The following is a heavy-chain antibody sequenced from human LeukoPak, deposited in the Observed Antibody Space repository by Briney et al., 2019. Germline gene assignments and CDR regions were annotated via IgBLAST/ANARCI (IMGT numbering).Heavy chain of an antibody. Sequence: GGSLRLSCAASGFTFSSYSMNWVRQVPGKGLEWVSSISSSSSYIYYADSVKGRFTISRDNAKNSLYLQMNSLRAEDTAVYYCAGITGDRYYFDYWGQGTLVTVSS. V-gene: IGHV3-21*01. D-gene: IGHD7-27*01. J-gene: IGHJ4*02. CDR2: ISSSSSYI. CDR1: GFTFSSYS. CDR3: AGITGDRYYFDY.